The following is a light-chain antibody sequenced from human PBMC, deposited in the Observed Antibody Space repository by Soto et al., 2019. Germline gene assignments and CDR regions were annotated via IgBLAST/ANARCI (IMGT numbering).Light chain of an antibody. Sequence: ERVMTQSPATLSLSPGGRATLSFMASQSISDTLAWYQQKPGQAPRLLIYSASRRATGFPARFSGSGSGTDFTLTISSLQSEDFAVYYCQQYNNWPWTFGQGTKVDIK. V-gene: IGKV3-15*01. CDR2: SAS. J-gene: IGKJ1*01. CDR3: QQYNNWPWT. CDR1: QSISDT.